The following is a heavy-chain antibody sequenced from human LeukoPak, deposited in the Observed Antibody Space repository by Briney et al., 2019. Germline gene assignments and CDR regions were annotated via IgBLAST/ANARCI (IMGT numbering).Heavy chain of an antibody. D-gene: IGHD3-10*01. Sequence: SQTLSLTCTVSGGSISSGSYYWSWIRQPAGKGLEWIGRIYTSGSTNYNPSLKSRVTISVDTSKNQFSLKLSSVTAADTAVYYCAREGVYYYGSGSYDYFDYWGQGTLVTVSS. CDR3: AREGVYYYGSGSYDYFDY. J-gene: IGHJ4*02. CDR1: GGSISSGSYY. V-gene: IGHV4-61*02. CDR2: IYTSGST.